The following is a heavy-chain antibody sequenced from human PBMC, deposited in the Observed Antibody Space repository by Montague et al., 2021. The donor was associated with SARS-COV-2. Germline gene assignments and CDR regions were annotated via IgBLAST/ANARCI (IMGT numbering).Heavy chain of an antibody. V-gene: IGHV4-61*09. J-gene: IGHJ6*03. CDR3: ARDRRGMAMAGRAYYYYYMDV. D-gene: IGHD6-19*01. Sequence: TLSLTCSVSGASISSANDYWTWIRQPAGKGLEWIGHISTSGSSSYNPSLKSRVTIILDTSKQQFSLELTSVTAADTAVYYCARDRRGMAMAGRAYYYYYMDVWGKGTTVTLSS. CDR2: ISTSGSS. CDR1: GASISSANDY.